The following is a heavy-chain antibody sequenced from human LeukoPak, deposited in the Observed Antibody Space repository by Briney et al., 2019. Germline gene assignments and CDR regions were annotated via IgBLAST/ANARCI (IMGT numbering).Heavy chain of an antibody. J-gene: IGHJ5*02. Sequence: SSETLSLTCAVYGGSFSGYYWSWIRQPPGKGLEWIGSIHHSGNTYYNPSLKSRVTISVDTSKNQFSLKLSSVTAADTAVYYCARGDPARPKYYYGSGGGDPWGQGTLVTVSS. V-gene: IGHV4-34*01. CDR2: IHHSGNT. CDR1: GGSFSGYY. CDR3: ARGDPARPKYYYGSGGGDP. D-gene: IGHD3-10*01.